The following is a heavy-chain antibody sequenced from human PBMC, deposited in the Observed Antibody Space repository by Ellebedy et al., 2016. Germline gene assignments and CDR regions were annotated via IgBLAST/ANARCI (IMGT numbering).Heavy chain of an antibody. D-gene: IGHD2-2*01. CDR3: THLMESTGWD. CDR1: GINFRDAW. V-gene: IGHV3-15*01. Sequence: GGSLRLSXAASGINFRDAWMSWVRQAPGKGLEWVGRIKSTTSGGTTDYAAPVKGRITISRDDSKNTVYLQMNSLKIEDTGLYYCTHLMESTGWDWGQGTLVTVSS. CDR2: IKSTTSGGTT. J-gene: IGHJ4*02.